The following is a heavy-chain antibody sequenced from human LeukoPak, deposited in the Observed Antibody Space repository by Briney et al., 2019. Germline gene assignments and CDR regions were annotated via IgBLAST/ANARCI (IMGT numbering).Heavy chain of an antibody. CDR2: IYYSGST. Sequence: PSETLSLTCTVSGGSISSSSYYWGWIRRPPGKGLEWIGSIYYSGSTYYNPSLKSRVTISVDTSKNQFSLKLSSVTAADTAVYYCARCKNDGDYYYYYYMDVWGKGTTVTVSS. J-gene: IGHJ6*03. CDR3: ARCKNDGDYYYYYYMDV. V-gene: IGHV4-39*01. CDR1: GGSISSSSYY. D-gene: IGHD2/OR15-2a*01.